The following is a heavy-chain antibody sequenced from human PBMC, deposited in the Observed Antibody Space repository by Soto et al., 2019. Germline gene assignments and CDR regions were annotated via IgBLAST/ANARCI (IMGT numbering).Heavy chain of an antibody. D-gene: IGHD3-10*01. CDR3: ARMVSLGGVSYLDV. V-gene: IGHV4-4*09. Sequence: PSETLSLTCTVSGGSISSYYWHWIRQVPGKGLEWIGYSASSNHNPSLKSRVTVSMDTSKNQFFLKLSSVTAADTAVYYCARMVSLGGVSYLDVWGKGTTVTVAS. CDR2: SASS. CDR1: GGSISSYY. J-gene: IGHJ6*03.